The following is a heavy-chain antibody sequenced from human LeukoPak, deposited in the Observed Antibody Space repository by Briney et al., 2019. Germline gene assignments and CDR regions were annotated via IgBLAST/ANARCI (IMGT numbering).Heavy chain of an antibody. D-gene: IGHD1-26*01. CDR2: ISSSSSYI. V-gene: IGHV3-21*01. J-gene: IGHJ5*02. Sequence: GGSLRLSCAASGFTFSSYSMNWVRQAPGKGLEWVSSISSSSSYIYYADSVKGRFTISRDNAKNSLYLQMNSLRAEDTAVYYCARDASGSYYGGLDWFDPWGQGTLVTVSS. CDR1: GFTFSSYS. CDR3: ARDASGSYYGGLDWFDP.